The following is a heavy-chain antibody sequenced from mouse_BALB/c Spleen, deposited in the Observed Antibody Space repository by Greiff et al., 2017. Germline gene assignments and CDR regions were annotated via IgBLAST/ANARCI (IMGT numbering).Heavy chain of an antibody. CDR3: ARWDGHRPFAY. D-gene: IGHD2-3*01. CDR2: ILPGSGST. Sequence: QVQLQQSGAELMKPGASVKISCKATGYTFSSYWIEWVKQRPGHGLEWIGEILPGSGSTNYNEKFKGKATFTADTSSNTAYMQLSSLTSEDSAVYYCARWDGHRPFAYWGQGTLVTVSA. J-gene: IGHJ3*01. V-gene: IGHV1-9*01. CDR1: GYTFSSYW.